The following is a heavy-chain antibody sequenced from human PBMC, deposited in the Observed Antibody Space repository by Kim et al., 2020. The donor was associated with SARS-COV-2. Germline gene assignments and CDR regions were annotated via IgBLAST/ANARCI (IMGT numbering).Heavy chain of an antibody. D-gene: IGHD3-3*01. CDR2: IRSKAYGGTT. J-gene: IGHJ6*03. V-gene: IGHV3-49*04. CDR1: GFTFGDYA. CDR3: TRDSTSYYYFLSGYLTNDYYSSSVDF. Sequence: GGSLRLSCTASGFTFGDYAMSWVRQAPGKGLEWVGFIRSKAYGGTTEYAASVKGRFTISRDDSKSIAYLQMNSLKTEDTAVYYCTRDSTSYYYFLSGYLTNDYYSSSVDFWGQGTTVTVSS.